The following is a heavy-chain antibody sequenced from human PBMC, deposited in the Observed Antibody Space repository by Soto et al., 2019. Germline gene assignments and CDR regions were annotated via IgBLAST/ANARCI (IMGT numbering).Heavy chain of an antibody. CDR3: ARDSSTGTTSHYYYYGMDV. Sequence: SGGSLRLSCAASGFTFSSYSMNWVRQAPGKGLEWVSSISSSSSYIYYADSVKGRFTISRDNAKNSLYLQMNSLRAEDTAVYYCARDSSTGTTSHYYYYGMDVWGQGTTVTVS. V-gene: IGHV3-21*01. CDR1: GFTFSSYS. J-gene: IGHJ6*02. CDR2: ISSSSSYI. D-gene: IGHD1-1*01.